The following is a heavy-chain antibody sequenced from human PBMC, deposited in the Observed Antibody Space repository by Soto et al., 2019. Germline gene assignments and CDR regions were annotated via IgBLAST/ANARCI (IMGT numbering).Heavy chain of an antibody. V-gene: IGHV4-4*07. CDR2: ISSNGNT. D-gene: IGHD6-19*01. CDR1: DGSISGNF. CDR3: AREVWVAGLIYYFDX. J-gene: IGHJ4*02. Sequence: SETLSLTCTVSDGSISGNFLTWIRQPAGKGLEWILRISSNGNTDYNPSLKSRVTMSIDTSKNHFSLDLISVTASDTAIYYCAREVWVAGLIYYFDXWGQGTLVTVSX.